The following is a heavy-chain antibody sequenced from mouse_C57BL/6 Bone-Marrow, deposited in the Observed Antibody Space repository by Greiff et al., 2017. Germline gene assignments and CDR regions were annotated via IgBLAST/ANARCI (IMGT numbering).Heavy chain of an antibody. J-gene: IGHJ1*03. CDR2: ISYSGST. D-gene: IGHD1-1*01. CDR1: GYSITSGYD. V-gene: IGHV3-1*01. Sequence: EVQRVESGPGMVKPSQSLSLTCTVTGYSITSGYDWHWIRHFPGNKLEWMGYISYSGSTNYNPSLKSRISITHDTSKNHFFLKLNSVTTEDTATYYCARDNYYGSSYGYWYFDVWGTGTTVTVSS. CDR3: ARDNYYGSSYGYWYFDV.